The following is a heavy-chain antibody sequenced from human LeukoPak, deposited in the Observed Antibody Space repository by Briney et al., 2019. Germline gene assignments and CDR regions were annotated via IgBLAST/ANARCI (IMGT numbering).Heavy chain of an antibody. CDR2: INTNTGNP. D-gene: IGHD6-19*01. CDR1: GYTFTSYA. Sequence: GASVKVSCKASGYTFTSYAMNWVQQAPGQGLEWMGWINTNTGNPTYAQGFTGRFVFSLDTSVSTAYLQISSLKAEDTAVYYCARDISVAGSLCFDPWGQGTLVTVSS. J-gene: IGHJ5*02. CDR3: ARDISVAGSLCFDP. V-gene: IGHV7-4-1*02.